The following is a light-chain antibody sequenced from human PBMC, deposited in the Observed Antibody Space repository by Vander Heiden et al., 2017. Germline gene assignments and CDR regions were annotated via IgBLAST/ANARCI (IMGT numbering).Light chain of an antibody. CDR1: QTVSSSY. Sequence: EIVLTQSPGILSLSLGERATLSCRASQTVSSSYLAWYQQKPGQAPRLLIYGASSRATGIPDRFSGSGSGTDFTLTISRLESEDFAMYYCQHFGSSRFTFGPGTKVDIK. V-gene: IGKV3-20*01. CDR3: QHFGSSRFT. CDR2: GAS. J-gene: IGKJ3*01.